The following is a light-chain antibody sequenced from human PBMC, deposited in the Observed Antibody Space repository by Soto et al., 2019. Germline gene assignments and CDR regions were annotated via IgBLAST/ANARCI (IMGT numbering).Light chain of an antibody. V-gene: IGKV3-15*01. J-gene: IGKJ1*01. CDR2: GAS. Sequence: QSRATLSVSPGERATLSCRASQSVSSNLAWYQQKPGQAPRLLIYGASTRATGIPARFSGSGSGTEFTLTISSLQSEDFAVYYCQQYNNWPPWTFGQGTKVDIK. CDR3: QQYNNWPPWT. CDR1: QSVSSN.